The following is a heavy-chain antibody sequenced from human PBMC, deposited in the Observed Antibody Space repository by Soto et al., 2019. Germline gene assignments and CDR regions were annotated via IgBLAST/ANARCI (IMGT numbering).Heavy chain of an antibody. D-gene: IGHD3-9*01. Sequence: EVQLLESGGGLVLPGGSLRLSCAGSGFTPTTTPLSWVRQPPGKGLEWVTTISGTASRTYYVDSVKGRFFISRDNSKNPVTTQMNNLTLEDPAVYYCATSFRYLDNWGQGNRVTVAS. J-gene: IGHJ4*02. V-gene: IGHV3-23*01. CDR3: ATSFRYLDN. CDR2: ISGTASRT. CDR1: GFTPTTTP.